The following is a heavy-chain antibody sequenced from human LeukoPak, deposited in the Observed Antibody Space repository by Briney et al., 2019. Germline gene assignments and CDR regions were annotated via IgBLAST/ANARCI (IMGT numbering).Heavy chain of an antibody. CDR2: IIPIFGTA. Sequence: SVKVSCKASGGTFSSYAISWGRQAPGQGLEWMGGIIPIFGTANYAQKFQGRVTITADESTSTAYMELSSLRSEDTAVYYCARVIDIVVVPAAMPYDYYYYGMDVWGQGTTVTVSS. J-gene: IGHJ6*02. CDR1: GGTFSSYA. D-gene: IGHD2-2*01. V-gene: IGHV1-69*01. CDR3: ARVIDIVVVPAAMPYDYYYYGMDV.